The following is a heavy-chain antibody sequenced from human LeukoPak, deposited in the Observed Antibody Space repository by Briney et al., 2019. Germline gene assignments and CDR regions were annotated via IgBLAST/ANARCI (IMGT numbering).Heavy chain of an antibody. CDR2: IYPGDSDT. D-gene: IGHD6-25*01. CDR3: ARLGAATTSYYYYHYYMDV. J-gene: IGHJ6*03. Sequence: GESLKISCKGSGYSFTSYWIAWVRQMPGKGLEWMGIIYPGDSDTRYSPSFQGQVTISADKSISTAYLQWSSLKASDTAMYYCARLGAATTSYYYYHYYMDVWGKGTTVTVSS. CDR1: GYSFTSYW. V-gene: IGHV5-51*01.